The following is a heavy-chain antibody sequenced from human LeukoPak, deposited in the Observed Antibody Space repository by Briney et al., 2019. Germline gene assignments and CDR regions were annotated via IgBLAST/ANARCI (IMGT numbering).Heavy chain of an antibody. D-gene: IGHD3-10*01. V-gene: IGHV3-30*19. CDR3: ARDSGEYYYGSGIIEYYFDY. J-gene: IGHJ4*02. CDR1: GFTFSNYA. Sequence: GGSLRLSCAASGFTFSNYAMHWVRQAPGKGLEWVAVISYDGSNKYYADSVKGRFTISRDNSKNTLYLQMNSLRAEDTAVYYCARDSGEYYYGSGIIEYYFDYWGQGTLVTVSS. CDR2: ISYDGSNK.